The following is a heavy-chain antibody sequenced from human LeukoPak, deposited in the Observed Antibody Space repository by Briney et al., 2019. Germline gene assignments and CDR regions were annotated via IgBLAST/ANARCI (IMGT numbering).Heavy chain of an antibody. J-gene: IGHJ5*02. Sequence: PSETLSLTCTVPGGSISSSSYYWGWIRQPPGKGLEWIGSIYYSGSTYYNPSLKSRVTISVDTSKNQFSLKLSSVTAADTAVYYCARDSPYSSGWSARYNWFDPWGQGTLVTVSS. CDR1: GGSISSSSYY. CDR3: ARDSPYSSGWSARYNWFDP. D-gene: IGHD6-19*01. CDR2: IYYSGST. V-gene: IGHV4-39*07.